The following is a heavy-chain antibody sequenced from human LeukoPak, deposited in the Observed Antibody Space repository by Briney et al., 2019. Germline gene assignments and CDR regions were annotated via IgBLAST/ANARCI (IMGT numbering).Heavy chain of an antibody. CDR1: GYTFTGYY. CDR2: INPNSGGT. V-gene: IGHV1-2*04. D-gene: IGHD3-3*01. Sequence: ASVKVSCKASGYTFTGYYMHWVRQAPGQGLEWMGWINPNSGGTNYAQKFQGWVTMTRDTSISTAYMELSRLRSDDTAVYYCARDLIDFWSGYYTTGSYGMDVWGQGTTVTVSS. CDR3: ARDLIDFWSGYYTTGSYGMDV. J-gene: IGHJ6*02.